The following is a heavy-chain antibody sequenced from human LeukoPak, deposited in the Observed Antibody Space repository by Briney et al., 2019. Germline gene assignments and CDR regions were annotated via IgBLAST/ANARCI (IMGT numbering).Heavy chain of an antibody. CDR1: GYTFTGYY. D-gene: IGHD6-19*01. CDR2: INPNSGGT. J-gene: IGHJ4*02. CDR3: ARIDSSGWHFDY. V-gene: IGHV1-2*02. Sequence: ASVKVSCKASGYTFTGYYMHWVRQAPGQGLEWMGWINPNSGGTNYAQKFQGRVTMTRDTSISTAYMELSRLRSDDTAVYYCARIDSSGWHFDYWGQGTLVTVSS.